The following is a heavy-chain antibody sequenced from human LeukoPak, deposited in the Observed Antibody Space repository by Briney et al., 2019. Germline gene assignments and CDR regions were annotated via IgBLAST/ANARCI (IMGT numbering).Heavy chain of an antibody. CDR1: GFPVSINY. CDR2: IYSGGSA. CDR3: ARRSPIAGAGPRRLED. J-gene: IGHJ4*02. V-gene: IGHV3-53*01. Sequence: PSGGSLRLSCAASGFPVSINYMSWVRQAPGRGLEWVSIIYSGGSASYSDTVKGRFIISRDNSKNTLYLQMNSLRAEDTAIYYCARRSPIAGAGPRRLEDWGQGTLVTVSS. D-gene: IGHD6-13*01.